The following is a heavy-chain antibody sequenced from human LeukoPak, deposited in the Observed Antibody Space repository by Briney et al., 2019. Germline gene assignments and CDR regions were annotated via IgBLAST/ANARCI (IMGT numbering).Heavy chain of an antibody. CDR3: ARASGYYYFDY. Sequence: PSQTLSLTRTVSLGSISSGGYHWSWIRQHPGKGLEWIGNIYYSGSTYYNPPLKSLVTISVDTSKNQFSLKLSSVTAADTAVFYCARASGYYYFDYWGQGNLVTVSS. CDR1: LGSISSGGYH. D-gene: IGHD5-12*01. CDR2: IYYSGST. V-gene: IGHV4-31*01. J-gene: IGHJ4*02.